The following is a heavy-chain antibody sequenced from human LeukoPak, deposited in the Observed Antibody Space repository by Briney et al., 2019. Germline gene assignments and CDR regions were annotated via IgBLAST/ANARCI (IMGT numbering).Heavy chain of an antibody. CDR3: ARELRFLEWLLRGGGWFDP. D-gene: IGHD3-3*01. CDR1: GFTFSDYY. J-gene: IGHJ5*02. CDR2: ISSSGSTI. Sequence: PGGSLRLSCAASGFTFSDYYMSWIRQAPGKGLEWVSYISSSGSTIYYADSVKGRFTISRDNAKNSLYLQMNSLRAEDTAVYYCARELRFLEWLLRGGGWFDPWGQGTLVTVSS. V-gene: IGHV3-11*01.